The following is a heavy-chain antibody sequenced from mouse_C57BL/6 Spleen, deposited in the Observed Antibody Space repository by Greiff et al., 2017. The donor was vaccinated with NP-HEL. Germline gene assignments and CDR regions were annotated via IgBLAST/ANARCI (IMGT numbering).Heavy chain of an antibody. D-gene: IGHD1-1*01. Sequence: EVQLQQSGAELVKPGASVKLSCTASGFNIKDYYMHWVQQRTEKGLEWIGRIDTEDGATKYAPKFQGKATITADTSSNTAYLQLSILTSEDTAGYYCARVDYVSSSWFAYWGQGTLVTVSA. CDR2: IDTEDGAT. CDR3: ARVDYVSSSWFAY. V-gene: IGHV14-2*01. CDR1: GFNIKDYY. J-gene: IGHJ3*01.